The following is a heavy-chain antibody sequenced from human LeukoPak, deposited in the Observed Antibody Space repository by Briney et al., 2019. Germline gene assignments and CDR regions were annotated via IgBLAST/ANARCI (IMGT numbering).Heavy chain of an antibody. Sequence: SETLSLTCTVSGGSINNYYWSWIRLPAGKGLEWIGRIYTTGSSNYNPSLKGRVTISVDKSKNQFSLNLSSVTAADTAIYYCARDGYSSAWADLEYFDYWGQGIPVTVSS. V-gene: IGHV4-4*07. CDR2: IYTTGSS. CDR1: GGSINNYY. J-gene: IGHJ4*02. D-gene: IGHD6-19*01. CDR3: ARDGYSSAWADLEYFDY.